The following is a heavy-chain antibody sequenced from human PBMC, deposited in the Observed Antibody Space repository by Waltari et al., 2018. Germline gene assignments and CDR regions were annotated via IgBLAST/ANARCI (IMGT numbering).Heavy chain of an antibody. V-gene: IGHV3-23*01. CDR1: GFAFSNSA. D-gene: IGHD6-19*01. Sequence: EVHLLESGGDLVQTGGSLRLSCAASGFAFSNSAMSWVRQAPGQGLEWVSVISTSGWSAKSADSGQGRFTISRDNSKKTLHLQMNSLRVEDTAVYYCAKGTERYGGWAPIFDSWGQGTQVTVSS. CDR2: ISTSGWSA. J-gene: IGHJ4*02. CDR3: AKGTERYGGWAPIFDS.